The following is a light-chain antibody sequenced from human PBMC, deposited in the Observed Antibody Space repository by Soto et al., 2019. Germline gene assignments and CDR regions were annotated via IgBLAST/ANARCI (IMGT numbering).Light chain of an antibody. Sequence: DIQMTQSPSSVSASIGDRVTITCRASQDISSLLAWYQQKPGKAPKLLIYGASTLQSGVPSRYNGSESGTHFTLTISSLQPEDFRTYLCQQPDSFPLTFGRGTKVDIK. V-gene: IGKV1D-12*01. J-gene: IGKJ4*01. CDR2: GAS. CDR3: QQPDSFPLT. CDR1: QDISSL.